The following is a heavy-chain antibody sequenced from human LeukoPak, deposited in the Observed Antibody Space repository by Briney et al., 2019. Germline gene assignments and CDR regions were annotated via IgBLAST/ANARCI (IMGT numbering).Heavy chain of an antibody. D-gene: IGHD3-22*01. CDR2: INPNSGGT. V-gene: IGHV1-2*04. CDR1: GYTFTGYY. Sequence: ASVKASCKASGYTFTGYYMHWVRQAPGQGLEWMGWINPNSGGTNYAQKFQGWVTMTRDTSISTAYMELSRLRSDDTAVYYCARTTYYYDSSGYPVLYYFDYWGQGTLVTVSS. J-gene: IGHJ4*02. CDR3: ARTTYYYDSSGYPVLYYFDY.